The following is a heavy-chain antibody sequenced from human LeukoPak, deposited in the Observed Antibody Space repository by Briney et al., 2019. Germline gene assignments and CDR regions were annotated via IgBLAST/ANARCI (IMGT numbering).Heavy chain of an antibody. CDR1: GYTFTGYY. CDR3: ARDSMGYCNADSCYSHFDY. CDR2: INPNSGGT. J-gene: IGHJ4*02. V-gene: IGHV1-2*02. Sequence: ASVTVSCKASGYTFTGYYMHWVRQAPGQGLEWMGWINPNSGGTNYAQKFQGRVTMTRDTSISTAYMELSRMRSDDTAVYYCARDSMGYCNADSCYSHFDYWGQGTLVSASS. D-gene: IGHD2-15*01.